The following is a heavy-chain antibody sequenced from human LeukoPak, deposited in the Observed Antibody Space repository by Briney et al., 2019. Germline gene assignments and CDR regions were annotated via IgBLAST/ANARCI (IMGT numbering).Heavy chain of an antibody. D-gene: IGHD5-18*01. J-gene: IGHJ6*02. Sequence: GASVKVSCTASAYTFTSYGISWVRQAPGQGLEWMGWISAYNGNTNYAQKLQGRVTMTTDTSTSTAYMELRSLRSDDTAVYYCATSVGTANYYYYGMDVWGQGTTVTVSS. CDR1: AYTFTSYG. V-gene: IGHV1-18*01. CDR3: ATSVGTANYYYYGMDV. CDR2: ISAYNGNT.